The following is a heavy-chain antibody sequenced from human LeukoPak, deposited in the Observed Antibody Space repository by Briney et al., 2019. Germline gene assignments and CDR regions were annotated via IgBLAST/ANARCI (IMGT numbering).Heavy chain of an antibody. D-gene: IGHD6-13*01. J-gene: IGHJ5*02. CDR1: GFTLSSYA. V-gene: IGHV3-23*01. CDR2: ISGSGGST. CDR3: AKDHSSSSFSWFDP. Sequence: GGSLRLSCAASGFTLSSYAMSWVRQAPGKGLEWVSAISGSGGSTYYADSVKGRFTISRDNSKNTLYLQMNSLRAEGTAVYYCAKDHSSSSFSWFDPWGQGTLVTVSS.